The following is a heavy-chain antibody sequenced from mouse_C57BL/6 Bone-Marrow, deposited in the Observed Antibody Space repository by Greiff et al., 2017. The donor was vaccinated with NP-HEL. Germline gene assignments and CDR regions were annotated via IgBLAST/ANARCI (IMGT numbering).Heavy chain of an antibody. CDR3: GGGRGAY. CDR1: GYTFTSYW. Sequence: VQLQQPGAELVKPGASVKLSCKASGYTFTSYWMQWVKQRPGQGLEWIGEIDPSDSYTNYNQKFKGKATLTVDTSSSTAYMQLSSLTSEDSAVYYWGGGRGAYWGQGTLVTVSA. V-gene: IGHV1-50*01. J-gene: IGHJ3*01. CDR2: IDPSDSYT.